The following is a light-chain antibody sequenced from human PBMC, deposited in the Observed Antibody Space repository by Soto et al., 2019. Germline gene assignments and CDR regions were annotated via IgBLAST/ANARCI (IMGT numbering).Light chain of an antibody. CDR3: LQYHSYPWT. CDR1: QSISNW. V-gene: IGKV1-5*01. J-gene: IGKJ1*01. Sequence: DIQMTQSPSTLSASVGDRVTITCRASQSISNWLAWYQQKPGKAPKVLIYDASSLQSGVPSRFSGSGSGTEFTLTTSNLQPDDFATYYCLQYHSYPWTFGQGTKVDIK. CDR2: DAS.